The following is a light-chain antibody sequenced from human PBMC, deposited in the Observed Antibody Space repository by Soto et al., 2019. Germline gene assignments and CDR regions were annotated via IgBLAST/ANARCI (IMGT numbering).Light chain of an antibody. CDR2: GAS. J-gene: IGKJ1*01. Sequence: EIVLTQSPGTLSLSPGERATLSCSASQSVSSNYLAWYRRKPGQAPRLLIYGASYRATGIPGRFSGSGSGTDFTLTITRLEPEDFAVYYCQQYGSSPPTFGPGTRVEIK. CDR1: QSVSSNY. CDR3: QQYGSSPPT. V-gene: IGKV3-20*01.